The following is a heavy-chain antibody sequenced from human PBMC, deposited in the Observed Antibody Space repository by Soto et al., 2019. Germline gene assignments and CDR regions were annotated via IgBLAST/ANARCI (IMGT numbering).Heavy chain of an antibody. CDR2: ISGSGGST. CDR1: GFTSSSYA. Sequence: EVQLLESGGGLVQPGGSLRLSCAASGFTSSSYAMRWVRQAPVKGLEWVSAISGSGGSTYYADSVKGRFTISRDNSKNTLYLQMNSLRAEDTAVYYCARRGSGSHYDYWGQGTLVTVSS. D-gene: IGHD1-26*01. CDR3: ARRGSGSHYDY. J-gene: IGHJ4*02. V-gene: IGHV3-23*01.